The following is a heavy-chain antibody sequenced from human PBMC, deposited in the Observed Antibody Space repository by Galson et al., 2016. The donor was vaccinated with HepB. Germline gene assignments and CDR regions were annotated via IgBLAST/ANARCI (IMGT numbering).Heavy chain of an antibody. V-gene: IGHV1-46*01. CDR2: INPSGGSI. Sequence: SVKVSCKASGYIFISSYIHWVRQAPGQGLEWMGIINPSGGSISYAQKFQGRVTMTRDTSTSTVYMELSSLRSEDTAVYYCARNAMYCSSTSCSTYYFDYWGQGTLVTVSS. D-gene: IGHD2-2*01. J-gene: IGHJ4*02. CDR1: GYIFISSY. CDR3: ARNAMYCSSTSCSTYYFDY.